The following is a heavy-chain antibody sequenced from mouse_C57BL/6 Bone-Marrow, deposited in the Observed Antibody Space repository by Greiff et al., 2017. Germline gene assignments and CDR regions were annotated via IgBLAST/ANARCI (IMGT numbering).Heavy chain of an antibody. Sequence: VQLQQSGPVLVKPGASVKMSCKASGYTFTDYYMNWVKQSHGKSLEWSGVINPYNGGTSYNQKFKGKATLTVDKSSSTSYMELNSLTSEDSAVYYCARRLHYYGSSHFDYWGQGTTLTVSS. CDR3: ARRLHYYGSSHFDY. D-gene: IGHD1-1*01. J-gene: IGHJ2*01. V-gene: IGHV1-19*01. CDR2: INPYNGGT. CDR1: GYTFTDYY.